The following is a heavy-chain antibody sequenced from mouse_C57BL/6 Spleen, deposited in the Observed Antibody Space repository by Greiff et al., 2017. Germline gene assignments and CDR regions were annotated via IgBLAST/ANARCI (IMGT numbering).Heavy chain of an antibody. CDR3: ARGRLSTMVTTYAMDY. D-gene: IGHD2-2*01. Sequence: EVKLMESGGGLVKPGGSLKLSCAASGFTFSSYAMSWVRQTPEKRLEWVATISDGGSYTYYTDNVKGRFTFSRDNAKNNLYLQMSHLKSEDTAMYSCARGRLSTMVTTYAMDYWGQGTSVTVSS. J-gene: IGHJ4*01. CDR1: GFTFSSYA. V-gene: IGHV5-4*03. CDR2: ISDGGSYT.